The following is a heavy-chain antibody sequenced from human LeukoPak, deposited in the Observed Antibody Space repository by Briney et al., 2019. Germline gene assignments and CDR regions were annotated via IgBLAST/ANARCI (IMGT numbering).Heavy chain of an antibody. V-gene: IGHV3-48*03. CDR2: ISTSGDTT. CDR1: GFTFRSYE. Sequence: GGSLRLSCAASGFTFRSYEIHWVRQAPGKGLEWISYISTSGDTTYYADSVKGRFTISRDNAKNSVYLHMNSLRAEDTAVYYCARDVDESYYYDSSGNPSGAVDIWGQGTTVTVSS. J-gene: IGHJ3*02. CDR3: ARDVDESYYYDSSGNPSGAVDI. D-gene: IGHD3-22*01.